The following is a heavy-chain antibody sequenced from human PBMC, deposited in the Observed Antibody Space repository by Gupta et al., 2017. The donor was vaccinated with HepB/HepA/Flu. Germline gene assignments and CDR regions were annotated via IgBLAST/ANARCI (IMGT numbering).Heavy chain of an antibody. CDR3: ARGRSIAARRNWFDP. D-gene: IGHD6-6*01. V-gene: IGHV1-8*03. CDR1: GYTFPSYD. Sequence: QVQLVQSGAELTKPGASVKVSCKASGYTFPSYDINWVRQATGQGLEWMGWMNPNSGNTGYAQKFQGRVTITRNTSISTAYMELSSLRSEDTAVYYCARGRSIAARRNWFDPWGQGTLVTGSS. J-gene: IGHJ5*02. CDR2: MNPNSGNT.